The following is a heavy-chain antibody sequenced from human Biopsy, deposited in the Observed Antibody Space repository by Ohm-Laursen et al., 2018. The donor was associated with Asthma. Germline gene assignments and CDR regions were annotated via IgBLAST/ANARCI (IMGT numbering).Heavy chain of an antibody. CDR1: GFTFSNYA. Sequence: SLRLSRSASGFTFSNYAMSWVRQAPGKGLERVSAITGSGGTTYYADSVRGRFTISRDNSKSTLFLQMDSLSAEDTAVYYCAKDFRGIAVAGDRGFDYWGQGTLVTVSS. J-gene: IGHJ4*02. V-gene: IGHV3-23*01. CDR2: ITGSGGTT. D-gene: IGHD6-19*01. CDR3: AKDFRGIAVAGDRGFDY.